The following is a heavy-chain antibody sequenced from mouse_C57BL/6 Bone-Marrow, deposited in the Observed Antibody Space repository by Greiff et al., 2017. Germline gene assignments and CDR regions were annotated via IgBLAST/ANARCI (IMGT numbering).Heavy chain of an antibody. Sequence: QVQLQQPLSSLFLSPPSVKLSCKASGYTFTSYWMHWVKQRPIQGLEWIGNIDPSDSETPYNQKFKDKATLTVDKSSSQASTQLSSLTSEDSAVYSCESSVFYGGSYESLAMDYWGQGTLVPVS. J-gene: IGHJ4*01. V-gene: IGHV1-52*01. CDR3: ESSVFYGGSYESLAMDY. D-gene: IGHD1-1*01. CDR2: IDPSDSET. CDR1: GYTFTSYW.